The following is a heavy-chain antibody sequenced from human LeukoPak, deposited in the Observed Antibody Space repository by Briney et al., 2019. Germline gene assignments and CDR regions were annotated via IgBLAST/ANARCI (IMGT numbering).Heavy chain of an antibody. V-gene: IGHV4-31*11. Sequence: SEILSLTCAVSGGSISSGGYYWSWIRQHPGKDLEWIGYIYYSGSTYYNPSLKSRVTVSVDTSKNQFSLKLSSVTAADTAVYYCARHTGTSPYYFDCWGQGTLVTVSS. CDR3: ARHTGTSPYYFDC. J-gene: IGHJ4*02. CDR1: GGSISSGGYY. D-gene: IGHD1-7*01. CDR2: IYYSGST.